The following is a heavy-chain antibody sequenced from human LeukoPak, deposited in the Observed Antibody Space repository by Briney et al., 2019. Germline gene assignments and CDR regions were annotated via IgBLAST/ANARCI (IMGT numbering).Heavy chain of an antibody. Sequence: PSETLSLTCAVYGGSFSGYYWSWIRQPPGKGLEWIGEINHSGSTNYNPSLKSRVTISVDTSKNQFSLKLSSVTAADTAVYYCARGHHDFWSGYYTRGRYFDYWGQGTLVTVSS. J-gene: IGHJ4*02. V-gene: IGHV4-34*01. CDR1: GGSFSGYY. CDR2: INHSGST. CDR3: ARGHHDFWSGYYTRGRYFDY. D-gene: IGHD3-3*01.